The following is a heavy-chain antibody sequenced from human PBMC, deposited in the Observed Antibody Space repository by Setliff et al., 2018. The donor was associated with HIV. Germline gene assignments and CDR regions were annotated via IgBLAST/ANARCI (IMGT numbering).Heavy chain of an antibody. CDR3: ARSDLDNGSGYFDYYSYYMDV. Sequence: SETLSLTCTVSGGSISSSSYYWSWIRQPPGKGLEWIGYIYYSRSTNYNPSLKSRVTISVDTSKNQFSLKLRSVTAADTAIYYCARSDLDNGSGYFDYYSYYMDVWGRGTTVTVSS. CDR1: GGSISSSSYY. D-gene: IGHD3-22*01. CDR2: IYYSRST. J-gene: IGHJ6*03. V-gene: IGHV4-61*05.